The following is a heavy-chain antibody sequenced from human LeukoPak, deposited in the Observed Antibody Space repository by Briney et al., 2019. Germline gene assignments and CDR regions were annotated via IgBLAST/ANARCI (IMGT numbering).Heavy chain of an antibody. J-gene: IGHJ3*02. Sequence: GGSLRLSCAASGFTFTNYRMTWVRQAPGKGLEWVSSISSTSGYIFYADSVQGRFTISRDNSKSSLYLQMNSLRAEDTAVYYCARENGDYADAFDIWGQGTMVTVSS. CDR3: ARENGDYADAFDI. CDR2: ISSTSGYI. CDR1: GFTFTNYR. D-gene: IGHD4-17*01. V-gene: IGHV3-21*01.